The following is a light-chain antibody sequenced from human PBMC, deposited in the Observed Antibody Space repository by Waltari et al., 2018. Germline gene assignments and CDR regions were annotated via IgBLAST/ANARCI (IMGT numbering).Light chain of an antibody. CDR3: QSYDSSNQV. CDR2: EDN. Sequence: NFILTQPHSVSESPGKTVTISCTRSSGNIASNYVQWYQQRPGSAPTTVIYEDNQRPPGVPVRFSGSIDSSSNSASLTISGLKTEDEADYYCQSYDSSNQVFGSGTKVAVL. V-gene: IGLV6-57*03. J-gene: IGLJ6*01. CDR1: SGNIASNY.